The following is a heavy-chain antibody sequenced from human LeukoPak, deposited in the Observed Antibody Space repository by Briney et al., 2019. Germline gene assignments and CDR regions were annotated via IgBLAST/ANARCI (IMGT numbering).Heavy chain of an antibody. V-gene: IGHV3-21*04. Sequence: PGGSLRLSCAASGFTFSSYSMNWVRQAPGKGLEWVSSISSSSSYIYYADSVKGRFTISRDNAKNSLYLQMNSLRAEDTAVYYCAKGNDYGDYSRYYWGQGTLVTVSS. J-gene: IGHJ4*02. CDR3: AKGNDYGDYSRYY. CDR2: ISSSSSYI. CDR1: GFTFSSYS. D-gene: IGHD4-17*01.